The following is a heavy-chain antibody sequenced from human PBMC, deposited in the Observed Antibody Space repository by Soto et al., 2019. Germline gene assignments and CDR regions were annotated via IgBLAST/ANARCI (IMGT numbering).Heavy chain of an antibody. Sequence: GGSLRLSCAASGFTFSSYGMHWVRQAPGKGLEWVAVIWYDGSNKYYADSVKGRFTISRDNSKNTLYLQMNSLRAEDTAVYYCARDPRYCSGGSCYAIDYWGQGTLVTVSS. CDR3: ARDPRYCSGGSCYAIDY. V-gene: IGHV3-33*01. D-gene: IGHD2-15*01. CDR1: GFTFSSYG. CDR2: IWYDGSNK. J-gene: IGHJ4*02.